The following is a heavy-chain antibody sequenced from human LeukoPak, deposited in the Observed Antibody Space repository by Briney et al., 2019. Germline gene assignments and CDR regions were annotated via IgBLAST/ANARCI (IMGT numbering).Heavy chain of an antibody. CDR3: ARGVGLTQGGAFDY. Sequence: SETLSHTCTVSGYSISSGFYWGWIRQPPGKGLEWIGSIYHSGSTHYNSSLKSRVTISVDSSKNQLSLKLSSVTAADTAVYYCARGVGLTQGGAFDYWGQGILVTVSS. J-gene: IGHJ4*02. D-gene: IGHD3-16*01. CDR1: GYSISSGFY. V-gene: IGHV4-38-2*02. CDR2: IYHSGST.